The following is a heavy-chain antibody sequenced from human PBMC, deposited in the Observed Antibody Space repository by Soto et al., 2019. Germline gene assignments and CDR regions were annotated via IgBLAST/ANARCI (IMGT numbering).Heavy chain of an antibody. CDR2: ISYDGSNK. Sequence: RLSCAASGFTFSSYGMHWVRQAPGKGLEWVAVISYDGSNKYYADSVKGRFTISRDNSKNTLYLQMNSLRAEDTAVYYCAKESFGVVINNWFDPWGQGTMVTVYS. CDR3: AKESFGVVINNWFDP. J-gene: IGHJ5*02. CDR1: GFTFSSYG. D-gene: IGHD3-3*01. V-gene: IGHV3-30*18.